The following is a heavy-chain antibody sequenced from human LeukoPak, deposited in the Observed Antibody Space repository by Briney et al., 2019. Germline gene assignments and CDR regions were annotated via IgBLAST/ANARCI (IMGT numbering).Heavy chain of an antibody. CDR3: ARDRGDYVCDY. D-gene: IGHD3-16*01. CDR1: GFTFSSYA. J-gene: IGHJ4*02. Sequence: GGSLRLSCAASGFTFSSYAMHWVRQAPGKGLEWVAVISYDGSNKYYADSVKGRFTISRDNSKNTLYLQMNSLRAEDTAVYYCARDRGDYVCDYWGEATLVTVSS. V-gene: IGHV3-30-3*01. CDR2: ISYDGSNK.